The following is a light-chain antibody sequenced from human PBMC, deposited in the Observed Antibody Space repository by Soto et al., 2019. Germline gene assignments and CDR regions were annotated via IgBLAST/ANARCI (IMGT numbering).Light chain of an antibody. CDR3: QQYSDWPT. J-gene: IGKJ1*01. CDR1: QSVSSN. Sequence: EIVMTQSPATLSVSPGERATLSCRASQSVSSNLAWYQQKPGQAPSLLIYGASTRATGIPVRFSGSGSGTEFTLTISSLQSGDFAVYYCQQYSDWPTFGQGTKVDIK. V-gene: IGKV3-15*01. CDR2: GAS.